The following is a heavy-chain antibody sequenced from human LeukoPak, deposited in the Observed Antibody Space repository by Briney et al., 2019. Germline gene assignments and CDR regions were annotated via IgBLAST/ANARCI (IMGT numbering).Heavy chain of an antibody. J-gene: IGHJ6*02. D-gene: IGHD3-9*01. CDR1: GFTFREYT. V-gene: IGHV3-23*01. CDR2: ISSSSDYI. Sequence: GGSLRLSCIVSGFTFREYTMNWVRQAPGKGLEWISSISSSSDYIYYIDSVRGRFTISRDNSKNTLYLQMNSLRAEDTAVYYCAKDESSLRYFDWLSNGMDVWGQGTTVTVSS. CDR3: AKDESSLRYFDWLSNGMDV.